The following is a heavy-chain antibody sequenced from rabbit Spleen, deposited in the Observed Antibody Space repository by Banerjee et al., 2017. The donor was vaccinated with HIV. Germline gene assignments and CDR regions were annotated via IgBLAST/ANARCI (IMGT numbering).Heavy chain of an antibody. CDR3: ARLFAYAAYAGFGYATLDYFDL. CDR2: INTSDGDT. V-gene: IGHV1S45*01. D-gene: IGHD6-1*01. CDR1: GFSFSGSAW. Sequence: QQQLEESGGGLVKPGGTLTLTCTVSGFSFSGSAWICWVRQAPGKGLEWIACINTSDGDTDYANSVKGRFTISSDNAQNTVFLQMTSLTASDTATYFCARLFAYAAYAGFGYATLDYFDLWGQGTLVT. J-gene: IGHJ4*01.